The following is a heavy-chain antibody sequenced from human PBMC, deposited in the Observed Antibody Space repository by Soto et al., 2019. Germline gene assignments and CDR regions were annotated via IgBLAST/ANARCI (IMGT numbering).Heavy chain of an antibody. CDR1: GYTFTSYA. V-gene: IGHV1-3*01. CDR2: INAGNGNT. D-gene: IGHD3-10*01. Sequence: GASVKVSCKASGYTFTSYAMHWVRQAPGQRLEWMGWINAGNGNTKYSQKFQGRVTITRDTSASTAYMELSSLRSEDTAVYYCARLYTRFGGLGMDVWGQGTTVTVSS. J-gene: IGHJ6*02. CDR3: ARLYTRFGGLGMDV.